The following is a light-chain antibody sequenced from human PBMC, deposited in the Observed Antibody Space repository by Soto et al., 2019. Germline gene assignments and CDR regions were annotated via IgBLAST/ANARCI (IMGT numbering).Light chain of an antibody. CDR2: NNN. CDR1: SSNIGSNT. J-gene: IGLJ2*01. V-gene: IGLV1-44*01. Sequence: QSVLTQPPSASGTPGQRVTISCSGSSSNIGSNTVHWYQHLPGTAPKLLIYNNNQRPSGVPDRFSGSKSGTSASLAISGLQSEDEADYYCAAWDGSLNGGVFGGGTKLTVL. CDR3: AAWDGSLNGGV.